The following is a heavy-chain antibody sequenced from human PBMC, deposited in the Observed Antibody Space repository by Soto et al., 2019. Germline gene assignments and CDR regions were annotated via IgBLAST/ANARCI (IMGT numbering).Heavy chain of an antibody. V-gene: IGHV3-21*01. Sequence: GGSLRLSCAASGFTFSSYSMNWVRQAPGKWLEWVSSISSSSSYIYYADSVKGRFTISRDNAKNSLYLQMNSLRAEDTAVYYCATNPIPYCGGDCTAGWFDPWGQGXLVTVYS. J-gene: IGHJ5*02. CDR1: GFTFSSYS. CDR2: ISSSSSYI. D-gene: IGHD2-21*02. CDR3: ATNPIPYCGGDCTAGWFDP.